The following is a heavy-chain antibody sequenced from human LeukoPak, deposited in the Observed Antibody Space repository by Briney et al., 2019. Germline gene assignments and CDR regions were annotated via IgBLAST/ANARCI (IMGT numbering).Heavy chain of an antibody. V-gene: IGHV1-69*05. D-gene: IGHD3-10*01. CDR1: GGTFSSYA. Sequence: SVKVSCKASGGTFSSYAISWVRQAPGQGLEWMGGIIPIFGTANYAQKFQGRVTITTDESTSTAYMELSSLRSEDTAVYYCARDFNYGSGSNYYYYMDVWGKGTTVTVSS. CDR2: IIPIFGTA. J-gene: IGHJ6*03. CDR3: ARDFNYGSGSNYYYYMDV.